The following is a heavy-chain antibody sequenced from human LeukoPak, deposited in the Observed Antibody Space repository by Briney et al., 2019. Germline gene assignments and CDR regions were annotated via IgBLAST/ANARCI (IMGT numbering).Heavy chain of an antibody. CDR1: GFTFSGYS. D-gene: IGHD6-25*01. CDR2: ISGSSSPI. V-gene: IGHV3-48*04. CDR3: AREPAAAGKNWFDP. J-gene: IGHJ5*02. Sequence: PGGSLRLSCAASGFTFSGYSMNRVRQAPGKGLEWVSYISGSSSPIFYADSVKGRFTISRDNAKNSLYLQMNSLRAEDTAMYYCAREPAAAGKNWFDPWGQGTLVTVSS.